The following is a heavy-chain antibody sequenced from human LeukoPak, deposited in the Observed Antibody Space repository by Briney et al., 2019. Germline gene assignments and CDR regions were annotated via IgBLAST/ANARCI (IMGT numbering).Heavy chain of an antibody. D-gene: IGHD2-15*01. CDR2: INSDGSRT. Sequence: GGSLRLSCAASGFAFNDYWMNWVRQVPGKGLMWVARINSDGSRTTYADPVKGRFTVSRDNTKNTLYLQMNSLRAEDTAVYYCARDRSRWSIAPDADVWGQGTTVTVSS. J-gene: IGHJ6*02. CDR1: GFAFNDYW. V-gene: IGHV3-74*01. CDR3: ARDRSRWSIAPDADV.